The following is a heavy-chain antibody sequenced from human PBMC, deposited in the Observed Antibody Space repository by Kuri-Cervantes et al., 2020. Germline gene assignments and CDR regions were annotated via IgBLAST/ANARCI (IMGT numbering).Heavy chain of an antibody. CDR3: ARLPYSSGDWDYFDY. Sequence: SETLSPTCAVYGGSFSGYYWNGIRKPPGKGLEWIGEINHRGSTNYNPSLKSRDSISIDTSKSQFSLKLNSVTDADTAVYYSARLPYSSGDWDYFDYWGQGTLVTVSS. CDR2: INHRGST. J-gene: IGHJ4*02. CDR1: GGSFSGYY. V-gene: IGHV4-34*01. D-gene: IGHD6-25*01.